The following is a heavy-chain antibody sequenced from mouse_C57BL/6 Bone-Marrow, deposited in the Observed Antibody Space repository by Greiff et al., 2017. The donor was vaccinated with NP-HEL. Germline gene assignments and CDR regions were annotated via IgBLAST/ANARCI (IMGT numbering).Heavy chain of an antibody. J-gene: IGHJ4*01. CDR2: IDPEDGDT. V-gene: IGHV14-1*01. CDR1: GFNIKDYY. Sequence: EVQLQQSGAELVRPGASVKLSCTASGFNIKDYYMHWVKQRPEQGLEWIGRIDPEDGDTEYAPKFQGKATMTADTSSNTAYLQLSSLTSEDTAVYYCTTPYYYGSSFAMDYWGQGTSVTVSS. CDR3: TTPYYYGSSFAMDY. D-gene: IGHD1-1*01.